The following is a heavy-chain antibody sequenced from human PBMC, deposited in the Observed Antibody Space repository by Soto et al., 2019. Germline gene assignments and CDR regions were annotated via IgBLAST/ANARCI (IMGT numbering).Heavy chain of an antibody. D-gene: IGHD7-27*01. Sequence: QVQLHESGPGLVKPSETLSLTCTVSGGSISGYYWTWIRQPPGKGLEWIGYIYYTGSTTYNPSLKSRITISLDTSKTQFSLKLNSVTAADTALYSCARRGDWGSDEFDYWGQGTLVTVSS. J-gene: IGHJ4*02. CDR3: ARRGDWGSDEFDY. CDR2: IYYTGST. V-gene: IGHV4-59*08. CDR1: GGSISGYY.